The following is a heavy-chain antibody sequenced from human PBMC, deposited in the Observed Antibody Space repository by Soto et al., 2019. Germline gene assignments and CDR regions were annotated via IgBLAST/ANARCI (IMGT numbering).Heavy chain of an antibody. CDR3: VRERGLSSFYGMDV. Sequence: EVQLVESGGGLVKPGGSLRLSCAASGFTLTSYSMNWVRQAPGKGLEGVSSISSSSSHIYYADSVKGRFTISRDNARNSVYLQMNSLRAEDTAVYYCVRERGLSSFYGMDVWGQGTTVTVSS. CDR2: ISSSSSHI. V-gene: IGHV3-21*02. J-gene: IGHJ6*02. CDR1: GFTLTSYS. D-gene: IGHD3-10*01.